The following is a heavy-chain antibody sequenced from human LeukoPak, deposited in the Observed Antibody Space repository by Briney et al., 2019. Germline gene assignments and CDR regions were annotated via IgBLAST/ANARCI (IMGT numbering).Heavy chain of an antibody. J-gene: IGHJ4*02. D-gene: IGHD6-13*01. CDR1: GVTFSSYW. V-gene: IGHV3-7*01. Sequence: GGALRLSCAASGVTFSSYWMSWVRQAPGKGGEWVAHIKEDGSEKYYVDSVKGRFTISRDNAKSSLYLQMNSLSAEDTAVYYCATEASSSWFFDYWGQGTLVTVSS. CDR2: IKEDGSEK. CDR3: ATEASSSWFFDY.